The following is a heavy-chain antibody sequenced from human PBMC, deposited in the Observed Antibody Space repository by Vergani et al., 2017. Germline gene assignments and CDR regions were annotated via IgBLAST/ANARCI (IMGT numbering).Heavy chain of an antibody. CDR2: ISSGGGDI. CDR3: TTAWGLYYLHGEYFQY. CDR1: GFTFYTYT. D-gene: IGHD3-10*01. Sequence: EVQLLESGGGLVQPGGSRRLSCAGAGFTFYTYTMAYVRQTPGKGLEWVATISSGGGDIFYADSVKGRFTISRDNSKNTLFLQMNSLKDKDTAVYYCTTAWGLYYLHGEYFQYWGRGTLVSVSS. V-gene: IGHV3-23*01. J-gene: IGHJ1*01.